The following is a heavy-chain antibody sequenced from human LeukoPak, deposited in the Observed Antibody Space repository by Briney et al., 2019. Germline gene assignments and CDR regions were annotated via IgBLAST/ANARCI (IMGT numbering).Heavy chain of an antibody. D-gene: IGHD3-3*01. J-gene: IGHJ5*02. CDR2: IIPIFGTA. V-gene: IGHV1-69*01. CDR3: ARDYDFWSGYLNWFDP. CDR1: GGTFSSYT. Sequence: SVKVSCKASGGTFSSYTISWVRQAPGQGLEWMGGIIPIFGTANYAQKFQGRVTITADESTSTAYMELSSLRSEDTAVYYCARDYDFWSGYLNWFDPWGQGTLVTVSS.